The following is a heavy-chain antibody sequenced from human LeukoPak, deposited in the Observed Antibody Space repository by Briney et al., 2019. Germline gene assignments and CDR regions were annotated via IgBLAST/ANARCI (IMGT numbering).Heavy chain of an antibody. CDR3: AKESGGCVWGSYRRRFDY. D-gene: IGHD3-16*02. CDR1: GFTFSSYW. CDR2: IKTDGSST. J-gene: IGHJ4*02. Sequence: GGSLRLSCAASGFTFSSYWMHWVRQAPGKGLVWVSRIKTDGSSTSYADSVKGRFTISRDNYKNTLYLQMNSLRAEDTAVYYCAKESGGCVWGSYRRRFDYWGQGTLVTVSS. V-gene: IGHV3-74*01.